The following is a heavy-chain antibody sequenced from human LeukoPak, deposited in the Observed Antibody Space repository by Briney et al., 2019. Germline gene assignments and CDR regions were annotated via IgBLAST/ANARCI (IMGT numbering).Heavy chain of an antibody. CDR3: ARDARHRYCSSTSCYRGWFDP. CDR2: ISAYNGNT. D-gene: IGHD2-2*01. Sequence: ASVKVSCKASGYTFTNYYIGWVRQAPGQGLEWMGWISAYNGNTNYVQKFQDRVTMTTDASTTTAYMELSSLRSEDTAVYYCARDARHRYCSSTSCYRGWFDPWGQGTLVTVSS. CDR1: GYTFTNYY. V-gene: IGHV1-18*01. J-gene: IGHJ5*02.